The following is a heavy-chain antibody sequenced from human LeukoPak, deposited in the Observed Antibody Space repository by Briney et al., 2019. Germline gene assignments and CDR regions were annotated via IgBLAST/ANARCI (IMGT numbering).Heavy chain of an antibody. Sequence: PSETLSLTCTVSGGSISSSSYYWGWIRQPPGKGLERIGSIYYSGSTYYNPSLKSRVTISVDTSKNQFSLKLSSVTAADTAVYYCARLASITMIVVVITSDAFDIWGQGTMVTVSS. CDR1: GGSISSSSYY. D-gene: IGHD3-22*01. V-gene: IGHV4-39*01. CDR2: IYYSGST. CDR3: ARLASITMIVVVITSDAFDI. J-gene: IGHJ3*02.